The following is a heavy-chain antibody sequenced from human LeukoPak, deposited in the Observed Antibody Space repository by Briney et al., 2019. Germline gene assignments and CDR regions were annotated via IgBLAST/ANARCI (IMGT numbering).Heavy chain of an antibody. D-gene: IGHD2-15*01. CDR1: GYTLTELS. CDR2: FDPEDGET. CDR3: ARDLGYCSGGSCYTGGTFDY. Sequence: ASVKVSCKVSGYTLTELSMHWVRQAPGKGLEGMGGFDPEDGETIYAQKFQGRVTMTEDTSTDTAYMELSSLRSEDTAVYYCARDLGYCSGGSCYTGGTFDYWGQGTLVTVSS. J-gene: IGHJ4*02. V-gene: IGHV1-24*01.